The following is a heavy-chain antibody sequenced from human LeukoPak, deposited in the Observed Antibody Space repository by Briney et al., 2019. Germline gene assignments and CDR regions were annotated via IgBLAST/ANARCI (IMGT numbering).Heavy chain of an antibody. CDR3: VRWDGGFGAFDY. CDR1: GFTFSSYE. Sequence: GGSLRLSCAASGFTFSSYEMNWVRQAPGKGLEWVSYISSSGNSIHYADSVKGRFTISRDNAKNSLYLQMNSLRAEDTAVYYCVRWDGGFGAFDYWGQGTLVTVSS. J-gene: IGHJ4*02. D-gene: IGHD2-15*01. CDR2: ISSSGNSI. V-gene: IGHV3-48*03.